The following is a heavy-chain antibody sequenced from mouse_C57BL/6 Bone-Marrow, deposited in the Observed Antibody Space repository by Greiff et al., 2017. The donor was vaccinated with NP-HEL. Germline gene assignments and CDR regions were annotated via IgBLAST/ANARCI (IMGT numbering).Heavy chain of an antibody. CDR1: GYTFTSYW. Sequence: QVHVKQPGAELVKPGASVKMSCKASGYTFTSYWITWVKQRPGQGLEWIGDIYPGSGSTNYNEKFKSKATLTVDTSSSTAYMQLSSLTSEDSAVYYCGGYSNYYAMDYWGQGTSVTVSS. CDR2: IYPGSGST. V-gene: IGHV1-55*01. D-gene: IGHD2-5*01. CDR3: GGYSNYYAMDY. J-gene: IGHJ4*01.